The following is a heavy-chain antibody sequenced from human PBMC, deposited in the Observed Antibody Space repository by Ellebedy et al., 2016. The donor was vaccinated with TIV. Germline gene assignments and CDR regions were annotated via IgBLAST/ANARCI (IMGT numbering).Heavy chain of an antibody. CDR1: GGSISSYY. V-gene: IGHV4-34*01. J-gene: IGHJ6*03. CDR3: ARVSGSNKPSRRVYYYMDV. D-gene: IGHD1-26*01. CDR2: INHSGST. Sequence: GSLRLXXTVSGGSISSYYWSWIRQPPGKGLEWIGEINHSGSTNYNPSLKSRVTISVDTSKNQFSLKLSSVTAADTAVYYCARVSGSNKPSRRVYYYMDVWGKGTTVTVSS.